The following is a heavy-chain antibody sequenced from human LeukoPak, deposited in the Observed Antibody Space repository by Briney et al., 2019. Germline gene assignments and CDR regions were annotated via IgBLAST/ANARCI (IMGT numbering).Heavy chain of an antibody. J-gene: IGHJ4*02. Sequence: GASVKVSCKASGGTFSSYAISWVRQAPGQGLEWMGRIIPILGIANYAQKFQGRVTITADKSSSTAYMELSSLRSEDTAVYYCARVDYYGSGVKGDYFDYWGQGTLVTVSS. CDR2: IIPILGIA. CDR3: ARVDYYGSGVKGDYFDY. CDR1: GGTFSSYA. V-gene: IGHV1-69*04. D-gene: IGHD3-10*01.